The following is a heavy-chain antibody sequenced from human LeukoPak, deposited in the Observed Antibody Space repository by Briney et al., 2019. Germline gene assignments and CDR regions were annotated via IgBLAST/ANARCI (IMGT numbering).Heavy chain of an antibody. D-gene: IGHD3-22*01. J-gene: IGHJ4*02. Sequence: ASVKVSCKASGYTFTGYYMHWVRQAPGQGLEWTGWINPNSGGTNYAQKFQGRVTMTRDTSISTAYMELSRLRSDDTAVYYCASGNYYDSSGYYSLPDYWGQGTLVTVSS. CDR2: INPNSGGT. V-gene: IGHV1-2*02. CDR1: GYTFTGYY. CDR3: ASGNYYDSSGYYSLPDY.